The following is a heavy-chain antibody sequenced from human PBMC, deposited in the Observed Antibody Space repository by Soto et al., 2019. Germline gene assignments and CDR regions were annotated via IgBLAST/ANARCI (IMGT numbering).Heavy chain of an antibody. V-gene: IGHV3-23*01. CDR2: ITNSGGAT. CDR1: GFTFTNYA. CDR3: AKDWPSGTSSQGFFHY. J-gene: IGHJ4*02. Sequence: EVQLLQSGGGLVQPGGSLRLSCAASGFTFTNYAMTWVRQAPGKGLEWVSVITNSGGATYYADSVEGRFTISRDNSKNTLYLEMNSLRAEDTAVYYCAKDWPSGTSSQGFFHYWGQGTLVTVSS. D-gene: IGHD1-26*01.